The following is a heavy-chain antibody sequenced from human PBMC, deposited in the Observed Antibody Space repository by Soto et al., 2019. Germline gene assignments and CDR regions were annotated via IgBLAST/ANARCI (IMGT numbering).Heavy chain of an antibody. V-gene: IGHV3-30*18. CDR2: ISYDGSNK. Sequence: QVQLVESGGGVVQPGRSLRLSCAASGFTFSSYGMHWGRQAPGKGLEWVAVISYDGSNKYYADSVKGRFTISRDNSKNTLYLQMNSLRAEDTAVYYCAKDYGSGGFDYWGQGTLVTVSS. CDR3: AKDYGSGGFDY. CDR1: GFTFSSYG. J-gene: IGHJ4*02. D-gene: IGHD3-10*01.